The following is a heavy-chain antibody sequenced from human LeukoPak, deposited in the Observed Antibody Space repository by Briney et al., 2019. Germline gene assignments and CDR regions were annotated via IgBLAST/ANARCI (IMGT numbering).Heavy chain of an antibody. CDR1: GFSIRSYW. Sequence: TGGSLSLSCAASGFSIRSYWMHWVRQAPGKGLVWVSHIDSDGSITDYADSVKGRFTISRDNAKNTPYLQMNSLKADDAAVYYCARAATGFDYWGRGTLVTVSS. D-gene: IGHD6-25*01. CDR2: IDSDGSIT. CDR3: ARAATGFDY. J-gene: IGHJ4*02. V-gene: IGHV3-74*01.